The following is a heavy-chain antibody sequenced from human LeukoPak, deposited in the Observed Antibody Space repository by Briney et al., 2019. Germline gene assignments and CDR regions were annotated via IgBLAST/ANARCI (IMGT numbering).Heavy chain of an antibody. CDR2: ISGSGGST. J-gene: IGHJ6*03. Sequence: GGSLRLSCAASGFTFSSYAMSWVRQAPGKGLEWVSAISGSGGSTYYADSVKGRFTISRDNSKNTLYLQMNSLRAEDTAVYYCAKQYSSSWDYYYYYYMDVWGKGTTVTVSS. CDR1: GFTFSSYA. CDR3: AKQYSSSWDYYYYYYMDV. V-gene: IGHV3-23*01. D-gene: IGHD6-13*01.